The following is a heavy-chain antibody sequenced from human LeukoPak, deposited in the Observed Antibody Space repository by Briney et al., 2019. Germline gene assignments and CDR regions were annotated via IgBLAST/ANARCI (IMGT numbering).Heavy chain of an antibody. CDR3: AIERYSSSWYPFPFDY. Sequence: ASVNVSFTVSGYTRTELSMHWVRQAPGKGLGWMGGFDAEDGETIYAQKFQGRVTMTEDTSTDTAYMELSSLRSEDTAVYYCAIERYSSSWYPFPFDYWGQGTLVTVSS. CDR1: GYTRTELS. D-gene: IGHD6-13*01. CDR2: FDAEDGET. V-gene: IGHV1-24*01. J-gene: IGHJ4*02.